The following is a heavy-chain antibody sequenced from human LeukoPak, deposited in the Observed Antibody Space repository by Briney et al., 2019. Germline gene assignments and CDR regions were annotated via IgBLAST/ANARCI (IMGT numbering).Heavy chain of an antibody. CDR2: IKQDGSEK. D-gene: IGHD6-19*01. Sequence: GGSLRISCAASGFTSSNYWMSWIRQAPGKGLEWVANIKQDGSEKYYVDSVKGRFTISRDNAKNSLYLQMNSLRADDTAVYYCARDRGSSGWYEFDYWGQGTLVTVSS. J-gene: IGHJ4*02. CDR1: GFTSSNYW. CDR3: ARDRGSSGWYEFDY. V-gene: IGHV3-7*01.